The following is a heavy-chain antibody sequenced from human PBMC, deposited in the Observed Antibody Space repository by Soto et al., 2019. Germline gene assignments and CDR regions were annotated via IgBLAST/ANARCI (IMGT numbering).Heavy chain of an antibody. D-gene: IGHD6-19*01. CDR2: ISYEGSNK. J-gene: IGHJ4*02. Sequence: GGSLRLSCAASGFNFSDYAMHWVRQAPGKGLEWLAIISYEGSNKYSAGSVRGRFTISRDNSKNTLYLQMNSLRPEDTAVYYCAKDWATPVAGRFLDSWGQGTPVTVSS. CDR1: GFNFSDYA. V-gene: IGHV3-30*18. CDR3: AKDWATPVAGRFLDS.